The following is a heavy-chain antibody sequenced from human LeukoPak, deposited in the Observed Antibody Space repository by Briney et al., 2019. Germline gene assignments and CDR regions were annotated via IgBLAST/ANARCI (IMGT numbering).Heavy chain of an antibody. Sequence: QSGGSLRLSCAASGFTFSSHDMHWVRQAPGKGLEWMTFMRYDGDNKYYADSVKGRFTISRDNSKNTLYLQMNSLTAEDPAVYYCAKGSGYDGYYYHYYMDVWGKGTTVTISS. D-gene: IGHD5-12*01. CDR2: MRYDGDNK. V-gene: IGHV3-30*02. J-gene: IGHJ6*03. CDR3: AKGSGYDGYYYHYYMDV. CDR1: GFTFSSHD.